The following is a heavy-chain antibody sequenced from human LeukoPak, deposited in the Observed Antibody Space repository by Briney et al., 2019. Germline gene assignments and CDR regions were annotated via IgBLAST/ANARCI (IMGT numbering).Heavy chain of an antibody. V-gene: IGHV1-46*01. CDR1: GYSFTSYY. CDR2: INPSGGST. J-gene: IGHJ4*02. Sequence: ASVTVSCKASGYSFTSYYVHWVRQAPGHGLEWMGIINPSGGSTSYAQKFQGRVTMTRDTSTSTVYMELSSLRSEDTAVYYCARVRGYSYGAFAYWGQGTLVTVSS. D-gene: IGHD5-18*01. CDR3: ARVRGYSYGAFAY.